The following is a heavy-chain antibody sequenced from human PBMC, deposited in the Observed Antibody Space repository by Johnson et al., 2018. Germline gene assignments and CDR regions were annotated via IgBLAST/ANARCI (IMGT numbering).Heavy chain of an antibody. CDR2: IWYDGSNK. CDR1: GFTFSSYG. J-gene: IGHJ3*02. V-gene: IGHV3-33*06. Sequence: QVQLVQSGGGVVQPGRSLRLSCAASGFTFSSYGMHWVRQAPGKGLEWVAVIWYDGSNKYYADPVKGRFTISRDNSKNTLYLQMNSLRAEDTAVYYCAKSSWELLHLHAFDIWGQGTMVTVSS. CDR3: AKSSWELLHLHAFDI. D-gene: IGHD1-26*01.